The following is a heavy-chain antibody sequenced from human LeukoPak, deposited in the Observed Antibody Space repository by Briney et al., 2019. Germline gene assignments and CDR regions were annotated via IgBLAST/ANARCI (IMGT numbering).Heavy chain of an antibody. V-gene: IGHV4-59*11. D-gene: IGHD3-22*01. J-gene: IGHJ3*02. CDR1: GGSISSHY. Sequence: PSETLSLTCTVSGGSISSHYWSWIRQPPGKGLEWIGYIYYSGSTNYNPSLKSRVTISVDTSKNQFSLKLSSVTAADTAVYYCARSPYYDSSGYYGGDAFDIWGQGTMVTVSS. CDR3: ARSPYYDSSGYYGGDAFDI. CDR2: IYYSGST.